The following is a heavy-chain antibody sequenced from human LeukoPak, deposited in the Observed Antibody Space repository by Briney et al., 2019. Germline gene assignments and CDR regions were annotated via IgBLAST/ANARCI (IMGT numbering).Heavy chain of an antibody. CDR1: GFTFSSYA. D-gene: IGHD6-19*01. CDR3: AKDRSSGWYTTLDY. CDR2: VSGSGGNT. V-gene: IGHV3-23*01. Sequence: PGASLRLSCAASGFTFSSYAITWVRQAPGKGLEWVSAVSGSGGNTSYADSVKGRFTISRDNSKNTLYLQMNSLRADDTAVYYCAKDRSSGWYTTLDYWGQGVLVTVSS. J-gene: IGHJ4*02.